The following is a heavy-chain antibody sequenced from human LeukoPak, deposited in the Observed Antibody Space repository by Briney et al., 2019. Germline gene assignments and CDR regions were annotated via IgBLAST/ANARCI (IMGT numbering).Heavy chain of an antibody. V-gene: IGHV4-4*07. J-gene: IGHJ5*02. CDR1: GGSISSYY. CDR3: ARVGYSGSTTGIDP. CDR2: IYTSGST. Sequence: SETLSLTFPFSGGSISSYYWSWIRQPAGKGLEWIGRIYTSGSTNYNPSLKSRVTMSVDTSKNQFSLKLSSVTAADTAVYYCARVGYSGSTTGIDPWGQGTLVTVSS. D-gene: IGHD1-26*01.